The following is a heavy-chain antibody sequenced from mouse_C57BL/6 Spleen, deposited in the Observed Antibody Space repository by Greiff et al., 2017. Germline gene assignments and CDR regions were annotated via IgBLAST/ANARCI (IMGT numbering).Heavy chain of an antibody. Sequence: VQLQQSGAELVRPGTSVKVSCKASGYAFTNYLMEWVKQRPGQGLEWIGVINPGSGGTNYNEKFKGKATLTADKSSSTAYMQLSSLTSEDSAVYFCALITTVVAAGGVWGTGTTVTVSS. CDR1: GYAFTNYL. CDR2: INPGSGGT. CDR3: ALITTVVAAGGV. D-gene: IGHD1-1*01. J-gene: IGHJ1*03. V-gene: IGHV1-54*01.